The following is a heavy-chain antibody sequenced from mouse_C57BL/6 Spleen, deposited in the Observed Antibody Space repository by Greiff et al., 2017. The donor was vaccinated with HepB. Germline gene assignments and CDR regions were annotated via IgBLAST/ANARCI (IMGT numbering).Heavy chain of an antibody. CDR3: ARDGSSYPYAMDY. Sequence: EVMLVESGGGLVKPGGSLKLSCAASGFTFSSYAMSWVRQTPEKRLEWVATLSDGGSYTYYPDNVQGRFTISRDNAKNNLYLQMSHLKSEDTAMYYCARDGSSYPYAMDYWGQGTSVTVSS. V-gene: IGHV5-4*01. J-gene: IGHJ4*01. CDR2: LSDGGSYT. CDR1: GFTFSSYA. D-gene: IGHD1-1*01.